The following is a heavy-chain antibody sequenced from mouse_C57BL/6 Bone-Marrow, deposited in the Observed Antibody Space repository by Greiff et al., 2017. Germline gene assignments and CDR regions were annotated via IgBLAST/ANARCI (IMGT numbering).Heavy chain of an antibody. D-gene: IGHD1-1*01. V-gene: IGHV1-63*01. CDR3: ARDYYGTLDY. CDR1: GYTFTNYW. CDR2: IYPGGGYT. Sequence: VQLQQSGAELVRPGTSVKMSCKASGYTFTNYWIGWAKQRPGHGLEWIGDIYPGGGYTNYNEKFKGKATLTADKSSSTAYLQFSSLTSADAAIYYCARDYYGTLDYWGQGTTLTVSS. J-gene: IGHJ2*01.